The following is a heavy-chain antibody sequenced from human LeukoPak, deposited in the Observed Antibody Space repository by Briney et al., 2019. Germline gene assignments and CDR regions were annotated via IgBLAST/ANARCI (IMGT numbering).Heavy chain of an antibody. Sequence: SETLSLTCAVFGDSFSDYDWSWIRQAPGKGLEWIGEINHSGSTKFNPSLKSCVSMLVDTTKNQFSLRLTSLTAADTAVYYCARVRDQRWQRGYFDYWGQGTLVTVSS. CDR2: INHSGST. CDR3: ARVRDQRWQRGYFDY. J-gene: IGHJ4*02. CDR1: GDSFSDYD. V-gene: IGHV4-34*01. D-gene: IGHD4-23*01.